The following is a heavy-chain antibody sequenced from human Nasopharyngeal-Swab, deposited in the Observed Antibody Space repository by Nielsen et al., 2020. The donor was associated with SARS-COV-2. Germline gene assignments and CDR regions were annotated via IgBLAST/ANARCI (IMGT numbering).Heavy chain of an antibody. Sequence: GGSLRLSCAASGFTFSSYWMSWVRQAPGKGLEWVANIKQDGSEKYYVDSVKGRFTISRDNAKNSLYLQMNSLRAKDTAVYYCAREPRGYCSCGSVYFFFLTFSLWGQGTMVTVSS. CDR2: IKQDGSEK. CDR1: GFTFSSYW. J-gene: IGHJ3*01. V-gene: IGHV3-7*03. CDR3: AREPRGYCSCGSVYFFFLTFSL. D-gene: IGHD2-15*01.